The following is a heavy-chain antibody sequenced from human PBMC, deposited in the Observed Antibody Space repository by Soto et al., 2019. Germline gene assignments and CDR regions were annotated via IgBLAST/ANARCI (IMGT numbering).Heavy chain of an antibody. J-gene: IGHJ4*02. CDR1: GVPFGSYV. CDR3: AKDRTKYSSSLRGRYFDY. Sequence: VGALRVSCAASGVPFGSYVGSWVRQAPGRWMEWGSGIRGVGSNTFYADSVKGRFTISRDNSKHTLLLQMNSLGAEDTAVYYCAKDRTKYSSSLRGRYFDYWRQGIWVTVS. D-gene: IGHD2-8*01. V-gene: IGHV3-23*01. CDR2: IRGVGSNT.